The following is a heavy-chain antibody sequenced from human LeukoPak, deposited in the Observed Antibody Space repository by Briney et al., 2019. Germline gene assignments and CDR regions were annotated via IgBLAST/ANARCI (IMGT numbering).Heavy chain of an antibody. CDR1: GYTFNAHH. J-gene: IGHJ4*02. CDR2: LNPNNGAT. V-gene: IGHV1-2*02. D-gene: IGHD3-10*01. Sequence: VASVKVSCKASGYTFNAHHIHWVRQAPGQGLEWMGWLNPNNGATHYAQKFQGRVTMTRDTSIGTAYMEVSRLRSDDTAVYYCARATSGSYFLYYWGQGTLVTVSS. CDR3: ARATSGSYFLYY.